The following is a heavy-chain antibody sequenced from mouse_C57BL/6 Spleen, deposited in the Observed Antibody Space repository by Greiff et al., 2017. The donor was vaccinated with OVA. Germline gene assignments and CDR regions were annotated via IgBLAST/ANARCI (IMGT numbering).Heavy chain of an antibody. CDR1: GFTFSDYG. CDR2: ISSGSSTI. D-gene: IGHD1-1*01. Sequence: EVKLMESGGGLVKPGGSLKLSCAASGFTFSDYGMHWVRQAPEKGLEWVAYISSGSSTIYYADTVKGRFTISRDNATNTLFLQMPSLRSEDTAMYYCARDDYGSSNGYWGQGTTLTVSS. V-gene: IGHV5-17*01. CDR3: ARDDYGSSNGY. J-gene: IGHJ2*01.